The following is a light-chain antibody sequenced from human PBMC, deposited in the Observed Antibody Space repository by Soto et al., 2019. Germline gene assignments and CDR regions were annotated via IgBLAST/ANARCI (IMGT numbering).Light chain of an antibody. CDR2: RNT. CDR1: SSNIGKNY. J-gene: IGLJ3*02. Sequence: QSVLTQPPSASGTPGQRVTISCSGSSSNIGKNYVYWYQQLPGRAPKLLTYRNTQRPSGVPDQFSGSKSGTSASLAISGLRSEDEADYYCSVWDANLSAWVFGGGTKLTVL. CDR3: SVWDANLSAWV. V-gene: IGLV1-47*01.